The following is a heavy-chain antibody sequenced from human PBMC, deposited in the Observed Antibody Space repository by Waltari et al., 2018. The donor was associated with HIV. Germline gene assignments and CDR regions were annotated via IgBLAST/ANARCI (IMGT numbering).Heavy chain of an antibody. J-gene: IGHJ3*02. D-gene: IGHD2-8*01. CDR3: ARMGLMMYAIGAFDI. CDR1: GFTFSLYW. V-gene: IGHV3-7*01. CDR2: IKQDGSGK. Sequence: EVQLVESGGGLVQPGGSLRLSCAASGFTFSLYWMSWVRQAPGKGLEWVANIKQDGSGKHYVDSVKGRFTISRDNAKKSLYLQMNSLRAEDTAVYYCARMGLMMYAIGAFDIWGQGTMVTVSS.